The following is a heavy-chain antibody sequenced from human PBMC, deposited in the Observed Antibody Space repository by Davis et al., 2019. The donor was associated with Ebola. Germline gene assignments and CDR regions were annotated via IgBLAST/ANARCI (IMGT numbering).Heavy chain of an antibody. CDR1: GGSISSGGYS. D-gene: IGHD3-16*01. J-gene: IGHJ4*02. Sequence: LSLTCAVSGGSISSGGYSWSWIRQAPGKGLEWVSYISSSSSYTNYADSVKGRFTISRDNAKNSLYLQMNSLRAEDTAVYYCAREFGGVDYWGQGTLVTVSS. CDR2: ISSSSSYT. CDR3: AREFGGVDY. V-gene: IGHV3-11*06.